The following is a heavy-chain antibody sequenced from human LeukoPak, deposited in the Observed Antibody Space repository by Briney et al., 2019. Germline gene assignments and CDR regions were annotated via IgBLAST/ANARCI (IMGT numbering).Heavy chain of an antibody. J-gene: IGHJ6*03. Sequence: PSETLSLTCTVSGASISSPTYYWGWIRQPPRKGLEWIARIYYSGSTYYNPSLKSRVTISVDTSKNQFSLKLSSVTAADTAIYYCAKNGDRGAYCSGGSCYPYYYYYMDVWGKGTTVTISS. V-gene: IGHV4-39*01. CDR1: GASISSPTYY. CDR2: IYYSGST. D-gene: IGHD2-15*01. CDR3: AKNGDRGAYCSGGSCYPYYYYYMDV.